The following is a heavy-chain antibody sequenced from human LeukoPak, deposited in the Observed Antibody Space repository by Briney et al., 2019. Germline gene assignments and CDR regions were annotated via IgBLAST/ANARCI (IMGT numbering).Heavy chain of an antibody. CDR3: ARESVGHYYYYYYMDV. Sequence: GGSLRLSCAASGFTFSSYEMNWVRQAPGRGLEWVSYISSSGSTIYYADSVKGRFTISRDNAKNSLYLQMNSLRAEDTAVYYCARESVGHYYYYYYMDVWGKGTTVTISS. V-gene: IGHV3-48*03. D-gene: IGHD5/OR15-5a*01. CDR2: ISSSGSTI. J-gene: IGHJ6*03. CDR1: GFTFSSYE.